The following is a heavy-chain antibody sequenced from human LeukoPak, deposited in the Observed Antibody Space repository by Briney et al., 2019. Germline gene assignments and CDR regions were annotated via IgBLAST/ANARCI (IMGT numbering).Heavy chain of an antibody. D-gene: IGHD5-24*01. J-gene: IGHJ3*02. CDR3: AWDTMETIADAFDI. CDR1: GFTFSSYS. Sequence: GGSLRLSCAASGFTFSSYSMNWVRQAPGKGLEWVSYISSSSSTIYYADSVKGRFTISRDNAKNSLYLQMNSLRAEDTAVYYCAWDTMETIADAFDIWGQGTMVTVSS. CDR2: ISSSSSTI. V-gene: IGHV3-48*01.